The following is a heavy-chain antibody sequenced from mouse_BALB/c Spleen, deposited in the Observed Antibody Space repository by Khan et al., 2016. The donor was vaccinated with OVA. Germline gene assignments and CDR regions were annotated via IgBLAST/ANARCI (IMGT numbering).Heavy chain of an antibody. V-gene: IGHV1-7*01. CDR3: VNHVSSYAWFTC. Sequence: QVQLKESGAELAKPGASVKMSCKASGYTFTNYWMHWVKQRPGQGLEWIGYVNPSTGYTEYNQKFKDKATLTADKSSSTAYMQLSSLTSEDSAVYYCVNHVSSYAWFTCWGQGTLVTVSA. D-gene: IGHD1-1*01. CDR2: VNPSTGYT. CDR1: GYTFTNYW. J-gene: IGHJ3*01.